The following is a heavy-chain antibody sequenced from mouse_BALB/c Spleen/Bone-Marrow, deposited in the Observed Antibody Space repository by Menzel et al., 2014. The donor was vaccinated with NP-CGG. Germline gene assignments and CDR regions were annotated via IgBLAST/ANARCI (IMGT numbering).Heavy chain of an antibody. CDR2: INPSNGVT. CDR3: TRSGFYGYGTYFDV. V-gene: IGHV1S81*02. CDR1: GYTFTNYY. D-gene: IGHD1-2*01. J-gene: IGHJ1*01. Sequence: VQLQESGAELVKPGASVKLSCKVSGYTFTNYYVYWVKQRPGQGLEWIGEINPSNGVTNFNEKFMIKATLTVDGSSSTAYMHLSSLTSEDSAVYYCTRSGFYGYGTYFDVWGAETTVTVSS.